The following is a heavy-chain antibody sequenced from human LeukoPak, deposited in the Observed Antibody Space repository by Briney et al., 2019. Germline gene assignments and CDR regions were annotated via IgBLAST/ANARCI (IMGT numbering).Heavy chain of an antibody. CDR1: GGSFSGYY. J-gene: IGHJ4*02. Sequence: SETLSLTCAVYGGSFSGYYWSWIRQPPGKGLEWIGEINHSGSTNYNPSLKSRVTISVDTSKNQFSLKLSSVTAADTAVYYCAEGRGDGYNYFDYWGQGTLVTVSS. D-gene: IGHD5-24*01. V-gene: IGHV4-34*01. CDR3: AEGRGDGYNYFDY. CDR2: INHSGST.